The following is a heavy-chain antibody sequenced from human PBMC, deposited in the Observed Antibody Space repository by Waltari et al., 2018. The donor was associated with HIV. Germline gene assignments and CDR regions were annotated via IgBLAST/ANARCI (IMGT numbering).Heavy chain of an antibody. CDR1: GGSISSSSYY. CDR2: IYYSGST. CDR3: ARGTYYYGSGSLRWFDP. V-gene: IGHV4-39*07. D-gene: IGHD3-10*01. J-gene: IGHJ5*02. Sequence: QLQLQESGPGLVKPSETLSLTCTVSGGSISSSSYYWGWIRQPPGKGLEWIGSIYYSGSTYYNPSLKSRVTISVDTSKNQFSLKLSSVTAADTAVYYCARGTYYYGSGSLRWFDPWGQGTLVTVSS.